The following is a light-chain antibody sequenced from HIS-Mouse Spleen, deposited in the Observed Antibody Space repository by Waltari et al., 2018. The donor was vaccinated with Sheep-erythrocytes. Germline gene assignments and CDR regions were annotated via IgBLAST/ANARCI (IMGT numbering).Light chain of an antibody. J-gene: IGKJ2*01. CDR3: QQRSNWYT. V-gene: IGKV3-11*01. Sequence: EIVLTQYPATLPLSLGERATLSCRASQSVSSYLAWYQQKPGQAPRLLLYDASNRATGIPARFSGSGSGTDFTLTISSLEPEDFAVYYCQQRSNWYTFGQGTKLEIK. CDR2: DAS. CDR1: QSVSSY.